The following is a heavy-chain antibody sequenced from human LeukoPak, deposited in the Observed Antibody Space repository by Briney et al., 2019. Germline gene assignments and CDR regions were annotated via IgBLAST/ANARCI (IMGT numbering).Heavy chain of an antibody. J-gene: IGHJ5*02. CDR2: INPNSGGT. CDR1: GYTFTGCY. CDR3: ARDPRKLELRP. V-gene: IGHV1-2*02. D-gene: IGHD1-7*01. Sequence: ASVKVSRKASGYTFTGCYMHWVRQAPGQGLEGMGWINPNSGGTNYAQKFQGRVTMTRDTSISTAYMELSRLRSDDTAVYYCARDPRKLELRPWGQGTLVTVSS.